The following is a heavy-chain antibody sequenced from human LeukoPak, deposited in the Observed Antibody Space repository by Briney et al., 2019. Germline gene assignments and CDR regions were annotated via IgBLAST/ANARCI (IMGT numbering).Heavy chain of an antibody. CDR2: ISGGDDNT. CDR1: GFTFSDNA. CDR3: AKGISAWFGQGFDC. V-gene: IGHV3-23*01. Sequence: GGSLRLSCAASGFTFSDNAMIWVRQAPGKGLEWVSSISGGDDNTYYPDSVKGRFTISRDMSKNTLYLHMDSLRADDTAIYYCAKGISAWFGQGFDCWGQGTLVTVSS. J-gene: IGHJ4*02. D-gene: IGHD6-19*01.